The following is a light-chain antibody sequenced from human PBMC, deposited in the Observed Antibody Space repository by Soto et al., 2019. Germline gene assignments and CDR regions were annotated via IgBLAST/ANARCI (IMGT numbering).Light chain of an antibody. CDR1: QSVTTY. V-gene: IGKV3-20*01. CDR3: QYYGNSPLT. CDR2: GAF. J-gene: IGKJ1*01. Sequence: EIGLTQSPDTLSLSPGERATLSCRASQSVTTYLAWYQQKPGQAPRLLIYGAFNRATGIPDRFSGGGSGTDFTLTITRLEPEDFAVYYCQYYGNSPLTFGQGTKVDFK.